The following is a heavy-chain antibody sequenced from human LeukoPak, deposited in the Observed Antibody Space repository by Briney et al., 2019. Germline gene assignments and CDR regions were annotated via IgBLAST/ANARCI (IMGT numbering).Heavy chain of an antibody. CDR1: GGSISSYY. Sequence: SETLSFTCTVSGGSISSYYWSWIRQPPGKGLEWIGYIYYSGSTYYNPSLKSRVTMSVDTSKNQFSLKLSSVTAADTAVYYCASAPRGQHDYWGQGTLVTVSS. D-gene: IGHD6-13*01. V-gene: IGHV4-59*06. CDR3: ASAPRGQHDY. CDR2: IYYSGST. J-gene: IGHJ4*02.